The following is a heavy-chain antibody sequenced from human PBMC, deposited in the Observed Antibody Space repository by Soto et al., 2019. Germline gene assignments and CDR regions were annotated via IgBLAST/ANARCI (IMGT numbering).Heavy chain of an antibody. V-gene: IGHV3-30-3*01. CDR1: GFTFSSYA. CDR2: ISYDGSNK. CDR3: ARLRYGSVSYQ. Sequence: QVQMVESGGGVVQPGRSLRLSCAASGFTFSSYARHWVRQAPGKGLEWVAVISYDGSNKYYADSVKGRFTISRDNSKNKLYLQMNSLRAEDAAVYYCARLRYGSVSYQWGQGTLVTVSS. D-gene: IGHD3-10*01. J-gene: IGHJ4*02.